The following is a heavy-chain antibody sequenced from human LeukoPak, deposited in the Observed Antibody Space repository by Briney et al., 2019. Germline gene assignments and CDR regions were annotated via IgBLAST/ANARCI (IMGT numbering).Heavy chain of an antibody. V-gene: IGHV3-23*01. CDR1: GFTFSSYA. D-gene: IGHD2-2*02. Sequence: GGSLRLSSAASGFTFSSYAMSWVRQAPGKGLEWVSAISGSGGSTYYADSVKGRFTISRDNSKNTLYLQMNSLRAEDTAVYYCAKDSLLYDGYFDYWGQGTLVTVSS. CDR2: ISGSGGST. J-gene: IGHJ4*02. CDR3: AKDSLLYDGYFDY.